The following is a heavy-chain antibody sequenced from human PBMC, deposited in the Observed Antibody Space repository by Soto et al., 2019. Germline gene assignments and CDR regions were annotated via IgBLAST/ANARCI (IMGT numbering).Heavy chain of an antibody. D-gene: IGHD2-15*01. Sequence: SVKVSCKASGGTFSSYTISWVRQAPGQGLEWMGRIIPILGIANYAQKFQGRVTITADKSTSTAYMELSSLRSEDTAVYYCARLGYCSGGSCPNIWGQGTMVTVS. CDR1: GGTFSSYT. J-gene: IGHJ3*02. CDR2: IIPILGIA. V-gene: IGHV1-69*02. CDR3: ARLGYCSGGSCPNI.